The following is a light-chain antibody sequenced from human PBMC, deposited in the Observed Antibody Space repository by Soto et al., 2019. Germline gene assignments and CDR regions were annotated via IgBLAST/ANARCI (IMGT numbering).Light chain of an antibody. J-gene: IGKJ4*01. CDR1: QGINNY. Sequence: IQLTQSPSSLSASVGDRVTITCRASQGINNYLAWYQQKPGKAPNLLIYAASTLQRGVPSRFSGSGSGTDFTLTISSLQPEDFATYYCQQVNVYPSTFGGGTKVDIK. V-gene: IGKV1-9*01. CDR2: AAS. CDR3: QQVNVYPST.